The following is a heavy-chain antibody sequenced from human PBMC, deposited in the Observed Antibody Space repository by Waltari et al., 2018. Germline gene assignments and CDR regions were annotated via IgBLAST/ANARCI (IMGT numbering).Heavy chain of an antibody. CDR1: GGSISSGSVY. J-gene: IGHJ6*02. D-gene: IGHD3-9*01. CDR3: ARDEARYYDIMTGGGYYGLDV. CDR2: IFTRGST. Sequence: QVQLQESGPGLVRPSQTLSLTCTVSGGSISSGSVYWTWIRQPAGKGLEWVGHIFTRGSTKYNPSLKSRVSVSLDTSENQFSLRLSSVTAADTAVYYCARDEARYYDIMTGGGYYGLDVWGQGTTVTVSS. V-gene: IGHV4-61*02.